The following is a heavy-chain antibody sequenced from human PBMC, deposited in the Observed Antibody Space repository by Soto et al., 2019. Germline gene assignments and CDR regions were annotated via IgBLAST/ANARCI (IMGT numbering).Heavy chain of an antibody. Sequence: SETLSLTCAVYGGSFSGYYWSWIRQPPGKGLEWIGEINHSGSTNYNPSLRSRVTISVDTSKNQFSLKLSSVTASDTAVYYCARELAHRGWFFQHWDQGTLLTVSS. CDR2: INHSGST. V-gene: IGHV4-34*01. J-gene: IGHJ1*01. D-gene: IGHD6-19*01. CDR3: ARELAHRGWFFQH. CDR1: GGSFSGYY.